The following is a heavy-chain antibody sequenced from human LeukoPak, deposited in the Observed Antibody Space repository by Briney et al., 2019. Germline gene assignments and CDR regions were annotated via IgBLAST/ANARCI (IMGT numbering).Heavy chain of an antibody. V-gene: IGHV4-34*01. CDR2: INHSGST. D-gene: IGHD6-19*01. J-gene: IGHJ4*02. CDR1: GGSFSGYY. Sequence: PSETLSLTCAVYGGSFSGYYWSWIRQPPGKGLEWIGEINHSGSTNYNPSLKSRVTISVDTSKNQFSLKLSSVTAADTAVYYCAVPGYSSGWYARLDYWGQGTLVTVSS. CDR3: AVPGYSSGWYARLDY.